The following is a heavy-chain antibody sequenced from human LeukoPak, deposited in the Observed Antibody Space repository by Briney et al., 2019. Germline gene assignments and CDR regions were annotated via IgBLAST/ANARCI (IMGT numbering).Heavy chain of an antibody. CDR3: ARDRGPTGPTYYYGSGSPSY. CDR1: GFTFSSYG. J-gene: IGHJ4*02. V-gene: IGHV3-33*01. Sequence: PGGSLRLSCAASGFTFSSYGMHWVRQAPGKGLEWVAVIWYDGSNKYYADSVKGRFTISRDNSKNTLYLQMNSLRAEDTAVYYCARDRGPTGPTYYYGSGSPSYWGQGTLVTVSS. D-gene: IGHD3-10*01. CDR2: IWYDGSNK.